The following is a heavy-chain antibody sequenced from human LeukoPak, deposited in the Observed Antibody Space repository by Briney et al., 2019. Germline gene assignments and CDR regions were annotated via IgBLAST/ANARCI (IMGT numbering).Heavy chain of an antibody. CDR3: ARVLITGADDDY. V-gene: IGHV4-34*01. CDR2: INHSGST. CDR1: GGSFSGYY. D-gene: IGHD1-20*01. J-gene: IGHJ4*02. Sequence: SSETLSLTCAVYGGSFSGYYWSWIRQPPGKGLEWIGEINHSGSTNYNPSLKSPVTISVDTSKNQFSLKLSSVTAEDTAVYYCARVLITGADDDYWGQGTLVTVPS.